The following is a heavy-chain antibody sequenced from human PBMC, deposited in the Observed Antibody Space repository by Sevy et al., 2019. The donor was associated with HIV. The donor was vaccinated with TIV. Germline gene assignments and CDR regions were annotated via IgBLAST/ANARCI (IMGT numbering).Heavy chain of an antibody. CDR2: IIPIFGTA. CDR3: ARSSRGAPYGSPRPGWFDP. CDR1: GGTFSSYA. Sequence: ASVKVSCKASGGTFSSYAISWVRQAPGQGLEWMGGIIPIFGTANYAQKFQGRVTITADESTSTAYMELSSLRSEDTAVYYCARSSRGAPYGSPRPGWFDPWGQGTLVTVSS. J-gene: IGHJ5*02. D-gene: IGHD6-13*01. V-gene: IGHV1-69*13.